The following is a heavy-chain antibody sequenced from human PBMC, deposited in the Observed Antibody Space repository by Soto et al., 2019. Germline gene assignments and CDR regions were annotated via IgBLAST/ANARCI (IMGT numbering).Heavy chain of an antibody. J-gene: IGHJ4*02. CDR3: ARAYCSGGSCSGLY. D-gene: IGHD2-15*01. CDR1: GGSISSYY. CDR2: IYYSGST. Sequence: SETLSLTCTVSGGSISSYYWSWIRQPPGKGLEWIGYIYYSGSTNYNPSLKSRVTISVDTSKNQFSLKLSSVTAADTAVYYCARAYCSGGSCSGLYWGQGTLVTVS. V-gene: IGHV4-59*01.